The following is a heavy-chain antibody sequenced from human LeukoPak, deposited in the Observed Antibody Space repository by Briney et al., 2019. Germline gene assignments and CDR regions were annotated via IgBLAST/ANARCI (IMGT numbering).Heavy chain of an antibody. V-gene: IGHV3-53*01. Sequence: GGSLRLFCAASGFTVSSNYMSWVRQAPGKGLEWVSVIYSGGSTYYADSVRGRFTISRDNSNNTLYLQMNSLRSEDTAVNYCARNRPYDYWGQGTLVTVSS. D-gene: IGHD2/OR15-2a*01. CDR1: GFTVSSNY. CDR2: IYSGGST. CDR3: ARNRPYDY. J-gene: IGHJ4*02.